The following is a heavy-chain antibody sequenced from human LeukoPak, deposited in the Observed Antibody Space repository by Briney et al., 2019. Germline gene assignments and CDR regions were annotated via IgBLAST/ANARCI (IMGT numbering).Heavy chain of an antibody. V-gene: IGHV1-18*01. CDR1: GYTFTSYG. J-gene: IGHJ4*02. CDR2: ISAYNGNT. D-gene: IGHD3-3*01. CDR3: ARPRAVGVATPDLDY. Sequence: AASVKVSCKASGYTFTSYGISWVRQAPGQGLEWMGWISAYNGNTNYAQKLQGRVTMTTDTSTSTAYMELRSLRSDDTAVYYCARPRAVGVATPDLDYWGQGTLVTVSS.